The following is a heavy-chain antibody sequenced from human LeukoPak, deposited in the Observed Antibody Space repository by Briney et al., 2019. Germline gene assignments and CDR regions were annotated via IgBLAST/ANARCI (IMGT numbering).Heavy chain of an antibody. Sequence: SETLSLTCTVSGGSISSYYWSWIRKPAGRGLEWIGRFSANAGTNYNPSLQGRVTMSVDTSINTSSLKLGSVTAADRAMYYFARVHTAIANWFDPWGQGTLVTVSS. V-gene: IGHV4-4*07. CDR2: FSANAGT. D-gene: IGHD5-18*01. CDR1: GGSISSYY. CDR3: ARVHTAIANWFDP. J-gene: IGHJ5*02.